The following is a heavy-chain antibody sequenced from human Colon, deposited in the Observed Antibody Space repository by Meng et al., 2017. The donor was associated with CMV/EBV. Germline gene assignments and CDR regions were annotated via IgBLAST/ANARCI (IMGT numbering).Heavy chain of an antibody. CDR1: GFNFGRYA. CDR3: ARDVSCFGDSCYIRGYFDF. J-gene: IGHJ4*02. D-gene: IGHD3-10*01. CDR2: ISAGGGTT. V-gene: IGHV3-23*01. Sequence: GESLKISCAASGFNFGRYAMAWVRQVPGKGLEWLSIISAGGGTTYDADSVKGRLTISRDNFKNTVYLQMNDLGVDDTAVYYCARDVSCFGDSCYIRGYFDFWGQGTLVTVSS.